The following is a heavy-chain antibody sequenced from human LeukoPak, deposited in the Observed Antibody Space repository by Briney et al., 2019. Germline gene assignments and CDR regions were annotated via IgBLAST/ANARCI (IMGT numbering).Heavy chain of an antibody. D-gene: IGHD3-3*01. CDR2: ISSSSSYI. CDR3: ARDRVDYDFWSGYTAYVAFDI. Sequence: GGSLRLSCAASGFTFSSYSMNWVRQAPGKGLEWVSSISSSSSYIYYPDSVKGRFTISRDNAKNSLYLQMNSLRAEDTAVYYCARDRVDYDFWSGYTAYVAFDIWGQGTMVTVSS. V-gene: IGHV3-21*01. CDR1: GFTFSSYS. J-gene: IGHJ3*02.